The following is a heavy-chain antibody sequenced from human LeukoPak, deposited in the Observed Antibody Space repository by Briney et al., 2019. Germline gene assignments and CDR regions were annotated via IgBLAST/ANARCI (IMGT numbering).Heavy chain of an antibody. J-gene: IGHJ4*02. CDR2: ISYEGSNT. CDR1: GFTFSSHG. Sequence: GGSLRLSCAASGFTFSSHGMHWVRQAPGTGLEWVPVISYEGSNTYYADSVKGRFTISRDNSKNTLYLQMNSLRAEDTAVYYCAKESYNYGLGSIRPFDYWGQGTLVTVSS. V-gene: IGHV3-30*18. CDR3: AKESYNYGLGSIRPFDY. D-gene: IGHD3-10*01.